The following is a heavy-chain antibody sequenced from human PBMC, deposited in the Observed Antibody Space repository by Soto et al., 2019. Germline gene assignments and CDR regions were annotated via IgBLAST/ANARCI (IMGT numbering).Heavy chain of an antibody. CDR3: ANLGYCSDGSCYNPPNDY. D-gene: IGHD2-15*01. CDR2: LSYDGSKR. CDR1: GFTLSSHG. Sequence: GGSLSLSCEASGFTLSSHGMHWVRQAPGKGLEWVALLSYDGSKREYTDSVKGRFIISRDNSKNTLYLHMNSLTPEDTALYHCANLGYCSDGSCYNPPNDYWGQGTLVTVSS. V-gene: IGHV3-30*18. J-gene: IGHJ4*02.